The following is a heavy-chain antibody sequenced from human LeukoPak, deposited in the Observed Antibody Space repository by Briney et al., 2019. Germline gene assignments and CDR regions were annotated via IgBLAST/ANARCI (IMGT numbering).Heavy chain of an antibody. CDR3: ARGTGAYYYL. Sequence: PGGSLRLSCAASGFIFSDYYMSWMRQAPGKGLEWIGYIYYSGSTKYNPYLKSRVTISIDTSKNQFSLKLSSVTAADTALYYCARGTGAYYYLWGQGTMVTVSS. CDR2: IYYSGST. V-gene: IGHV4-59*01. CDR1: GFIFSDYY. D-gene: IGHD3-22*01. J-gene: IGHJ3*01.